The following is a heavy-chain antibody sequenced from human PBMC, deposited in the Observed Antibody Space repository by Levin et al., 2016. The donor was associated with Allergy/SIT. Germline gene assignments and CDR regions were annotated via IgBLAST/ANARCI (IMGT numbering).Heavy chain of an antibody. CDR2: IIPKSGIV. J-gene: IGHJ5*02. CDR3: ASLRSWYLENWFDP. V-gene: IGHV1-69*13. CDR1: GGTFSIYA. Sequence: SVKVSCKVSGGTFSIYAISWVRQAPGQGLEWMGGIIPKSGIVNYEQRFQDRVTITADESTSTAYMELSSLRSEDTAVYYCASLRSWYLENWFDPWGQGTLVTVSS. D-gene: IGHD6-13*01.